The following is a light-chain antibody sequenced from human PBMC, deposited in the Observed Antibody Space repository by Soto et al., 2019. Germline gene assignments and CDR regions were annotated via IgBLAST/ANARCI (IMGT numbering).Light chain of an antibody. Sequence: EIVLTQSPATLSLSPGESATLSCRASQNVGSYLAWYSQKPGQAPRLLIYDTSNRATGIPARFSGSGSGTDFTLTISSLEPEDFAVYYCQQRSNWPPNTFGQGTRLKIK. CDR3: QQRSNWPPNT. CDR1: QNVGSY. V-gene: IGKV3-11*01. J-gene: IGKJ5*01. CDR2: DTS.